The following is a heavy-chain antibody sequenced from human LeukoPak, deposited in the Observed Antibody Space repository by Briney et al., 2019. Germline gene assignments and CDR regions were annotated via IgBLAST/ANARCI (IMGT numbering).Heavy chain of an antibody. D-gene: IGHD3-16*02. V-gene: IGHV3-9*01. J-gene: IGHJ4*02. CDR2: ISWNSGSI. CDR3: ARDGYLDY. Sequence: GGSLRLSCAASGFTFSDYYMSWVRQAPGKGLEWVSGISWNSGSIGYADSVKGRFTISRDNAKNSLYLQMNSLRAEDTALYYCARDGYLDYWGQGTLVTVSS. CDR1: GFTFSDYY.